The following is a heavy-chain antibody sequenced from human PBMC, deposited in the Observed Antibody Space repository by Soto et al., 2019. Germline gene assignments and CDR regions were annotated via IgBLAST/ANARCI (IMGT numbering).Heavy chain of an antibody. Sequence: GGSLRLSCAASGFTFSSYGMHWVRQAPGKGLEWVAVISYDGSNKYYADSVKGRFTISRDNSKNTLYLQMNSLRAEDTAVYYCAKDYDSSGYYYPHWFDPWGQGT. CDR3: AKDYDSSGYYYPHWFDP. V-gene: IGHV3-30*18. J-gene: IGHJ5*02. CDR2: ISYDGSNK. CDR1: GFTFSSYG. D-gene: IGHD3-22*01.